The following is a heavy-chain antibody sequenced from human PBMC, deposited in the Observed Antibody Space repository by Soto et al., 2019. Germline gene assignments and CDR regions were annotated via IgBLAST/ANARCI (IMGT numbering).Heavy chain of an antibody. CDR3: ARHPGLYYFDY. Sequence: LSLTCTVSGGSISSSSYYWGWIRQPPGKGLEWIGSIYYSGSTYYNPSLKSRVTISVDTSKNQFSLKLSSVTAADTAVYYCARHPGLYYFDYWGQGTLVTVSS. CDR2: IYYSGST. J-gene: IGHJ4*02. CDR1: GGSISSSSYY. V-gene: IGHV4-39*01.